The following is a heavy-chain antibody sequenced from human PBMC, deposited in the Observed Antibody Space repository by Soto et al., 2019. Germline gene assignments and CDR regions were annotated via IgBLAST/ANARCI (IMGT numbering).Heavy chain of an antibody. CDR2: INHSGST. D-gene: IGHD6-13*01. CDR1: GGSFSGYY. V-gene: IGHV4-34*01. J-gene: IGHJ6*02. CDR3: ARYKGQLVQGGLYYYGMDV. Sequence: SETLSLTCAVYGGSFSGYYWSWIRQPPGKGLEWIGEINHSGSTNYNPSLKSRVTISVDTSKNQFSLKLSSVTAADTAVYYCARYKGQLVQGGLYYYGMDVWGQGTTVTVSS.